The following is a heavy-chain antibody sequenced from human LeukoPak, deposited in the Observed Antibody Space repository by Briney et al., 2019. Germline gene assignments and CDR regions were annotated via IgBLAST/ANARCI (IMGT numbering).Heavy chain of an antibody. V-gene: IGHV3-23*01. Sequence: GGSLRLSCAASGFTFNDYAMSWVRQAPGKGLEWVSIITGSGDGTKYADSVQGRFTISRDNSKNTLFLEMNSLRAEDTAVYYCAKMALGFCRGGYCYSNCWGQGTLVTVSS. CDR2: ITGSGDGT. J-gene: IGHJ4*02. D-gene: IGHD2-15*01. CDR1: GFTFNDYA. CDR3: AKMALGFCRGGYCYSNC.